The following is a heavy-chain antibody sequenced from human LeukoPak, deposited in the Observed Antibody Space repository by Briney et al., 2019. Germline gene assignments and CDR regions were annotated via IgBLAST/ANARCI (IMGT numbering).Heavy chain of an antibody. CDR2: IYYSGST. Sequence: PSETLSLTCTVSGGSISSYYWSWIRQPPGKGLEWIGYIYYSGSTNYNPSLESRVTISVDTSKNQFSLKLSSVTAADTAVYYCARGRIAARPYYYYYMDVWGKGTTVTVSS. CDR1: GGSISSYY. V-gene: IGHV4-59*01. J-gene: IGHJ6*03. CDR3: ARGRIAARPYYYYYMDV. D-gene: IGHD6-6*01.